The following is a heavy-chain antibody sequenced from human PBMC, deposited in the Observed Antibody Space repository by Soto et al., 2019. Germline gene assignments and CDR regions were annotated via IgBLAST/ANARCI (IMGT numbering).Heavy chain of an antibody. V-gene: IGHV4-59*01. D-gene: IGHD5-18*01. J-gene: IGHJ4*02. CDR3: ARGIAYKWIQLYYFDY. Sequence: PSETLSLTCTFSGGSISSYYWSLIRQPPGKGLEWIGYIYYSGSTNYNPSLKSRVTISVDTSKNQFSLKLSSVTAADTAVYYCARGIAYKWIQLYYFDYWGQGTLVTAPQ. CDR2: IYYSGST. CDR1: GGSISSYY.